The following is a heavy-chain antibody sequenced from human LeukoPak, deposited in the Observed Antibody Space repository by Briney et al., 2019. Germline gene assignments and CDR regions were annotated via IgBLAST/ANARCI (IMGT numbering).Heavy chain of an antibody. D-gene: IGHD1-1*01. CDR2: ITGTSDI. CDR3: ARAIRL. J-gene: IGHJ4*02. Sequence: GGSLRLSCTASGFTFSDYSVNWVRQAPGKGLEWVSCITGTSDINYADSVKGRFTISRDNAKNSVYLQMNSLRAEDTGIYCCARAIRLWGQGTLVTVSS. V-gene: IGHV3-69-1*02. CDR1: GFTFSDYS.